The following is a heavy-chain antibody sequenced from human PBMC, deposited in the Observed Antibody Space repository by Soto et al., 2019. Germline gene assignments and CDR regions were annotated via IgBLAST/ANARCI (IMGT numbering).Heavy chain of an antibody. CDR2: ISYDGSNK. CDR1: GFTFSSYG. CDR3: AKLAPFLSKWELLHLDY. D-gene: IGHD1-26*01. V-gene: IGHV3-30*18. Sequence: GGSLRLSCAASGFTFSSYGMHWVRQAPGKGLEWVAVISYDGSNKYYADSVKGRFTISRDNSKNTLYLQMNSLRAEDTAVYYCAKLAPFLSKWELLHLDYWGQGTLVTVSS. J-gene: IGHJ4*02.